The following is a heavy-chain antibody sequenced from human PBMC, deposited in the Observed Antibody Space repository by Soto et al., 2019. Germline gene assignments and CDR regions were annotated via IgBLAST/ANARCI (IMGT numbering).Heavy chain of an antibody. J-gene: IGHJ3*02. CDR3: AKSHGSGSYYNLESDAFDI. Sequence: ASVKVSCKASGYTFTSYDINWVRQATGQGLEWMGWMNPNSGNTGYAQKFQGRVTMTRNTSISTAYMELSSLRSEDTAVYYCAKSHGSGSYYNLESDAFDIWGQGTMVTVSS. CDR1: GYTFTSYD. CDR2: MNPNSGNT. D-gene: IGHD3-10*01. V-gene: IGHV1-8*01.